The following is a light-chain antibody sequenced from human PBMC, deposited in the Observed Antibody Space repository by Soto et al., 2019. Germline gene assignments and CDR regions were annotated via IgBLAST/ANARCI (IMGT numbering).Light chain of an antibody. V-gene: IGLV2-14*01. CDR1: SSDIGSYNY. J-gene: IGLJ1*01. CDR2: DVS. Sequence: QSALTHPASVSGSPGQSITISCTRTSSDIGSYNYVSWYQQPPGKAPKLMIYDVSNRPSGVSNRFSGSKSGNTASLTISGLQAEDEADDYCISYTGSSTPYVFGAGTKVTGL. CDR3: ISYTGSSTPYV.